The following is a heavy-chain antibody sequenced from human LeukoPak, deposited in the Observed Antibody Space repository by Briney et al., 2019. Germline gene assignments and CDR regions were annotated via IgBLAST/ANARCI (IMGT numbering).Heavy chain of an antibody. CDR3: ARVDTAMVSFDP. Sequence: AGTLRLSCAASGFTFSSYSMIWVRQAPGKGLEWVSSISSSGNYIYYADALKYRFTNPRDNSKNTLYLQMNRLSAEDTAVYYCARVDTAMVSFDPWGQGTLVTVSS. CDR1: GFTFSSYS. CDR2: ISSSGNYI. J-gene: IGHJ5*02. D-gene: IGHD5-18*01. V-gene: IGHV3-21*01.